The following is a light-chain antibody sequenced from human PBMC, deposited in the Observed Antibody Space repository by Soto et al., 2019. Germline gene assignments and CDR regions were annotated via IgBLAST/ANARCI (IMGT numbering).Light chain of an antibody. V-gene: IGLV2-11*01. CDR3: CSYAGNPYV. Sequence: QSVLTQPRSVSGSPGQSVTISCTGTSSDVGGYNYVSWYQQHPGKAPKVMIYDVSKRPSGVPDRFSGSKSGNTASLTISGLQAEDEADYYCCSYAGNPYVFGTGTKVTVL. J-gene: IGLJ1*01. CDR1: SSDVGGYNY. CDR2: DVS.